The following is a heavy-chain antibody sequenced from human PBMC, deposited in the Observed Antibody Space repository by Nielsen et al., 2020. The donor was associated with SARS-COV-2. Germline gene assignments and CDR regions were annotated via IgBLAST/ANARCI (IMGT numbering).Heavy chain of an antibody. V-gene: IGHV4-30-4*01. Sequence: IRQPPGKGLEWIGYIYYSGTTNYNPSPRSRVTLSADTSKNHFSLKLSSVTGADTAVCYCARNRHSRSSLGRGIYYRHRPGEKDAFDIWGQGTLVTVSS. J-gene: IGHJ3*02. CDR3: ARNRHSRSSLGRGIYYRHRPGEKDAFDI. CDR2: IYYSGTT. D-gene: IGHD6-6*01.